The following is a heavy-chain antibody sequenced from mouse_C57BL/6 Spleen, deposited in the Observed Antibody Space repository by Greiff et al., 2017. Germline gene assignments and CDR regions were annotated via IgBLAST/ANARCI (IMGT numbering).Heavy chain of an antibody. Sequence: EVKLMESGGGLVKPGGSLKLSCAASGFTFSDYGMHWVRQAPEKGLEWVAYISSGSSTNYYADTVKGRFTISRDNAKNTLFLQMTSLRSEDTAMYYCARGGYSNYDYWGQGTTLTVSS. CDR1: GFTFSDYG. D-gene: IGHD2-5*01. J-gene: IGHJ2*01. CDR2: ISSGSSTN. CDR3: ARGGYSNYDY. V-gene: IGHV5-17*01.